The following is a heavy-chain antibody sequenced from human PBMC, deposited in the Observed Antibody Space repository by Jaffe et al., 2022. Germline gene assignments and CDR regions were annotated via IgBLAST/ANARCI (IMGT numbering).Heavy chain of an antibody. V-gene: IGHV4-34*01. Sequence: QVQLQQWGAGLLKPSETLSLTCAVYGGSFSGYYWSWIRQPPGKGLEWIGEINHSGSTNYNPSLKSRVTISVDTSKNQFSLKLSSVTAADTAVYYCARGVAYYDFWSGYSSSFDYWGQGTLVTVSS. D-gene: IGHD3-3*01. CDR1: GGSFSGYY. J-gene: IGHJ4*02. CDR2: INHSGST. CDR3: ARGVAYYDFWSGYSSSFDY.